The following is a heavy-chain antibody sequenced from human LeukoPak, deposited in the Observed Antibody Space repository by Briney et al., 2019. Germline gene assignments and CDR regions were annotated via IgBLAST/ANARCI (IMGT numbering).Heavy chain of an antibody. CDR3: ARERKGIRYFDWSPFDY. V-gene: IGHV4-34*01. CDR1: GGSFSGYY. J-gene: IGHJ4*02. D-gene: IGHD3-9*01. CDR2: INHSGST. Sequence: SETLSLTCAVYGGSFSGYYWSWIRQPPGKGLEWIGEINHSGSTNYNPSPKSRVTISVDTSKNQFSLKLSSVTAADTAVYYCARERKGIRYFDWSPFDYWGQGTLVTVSS.